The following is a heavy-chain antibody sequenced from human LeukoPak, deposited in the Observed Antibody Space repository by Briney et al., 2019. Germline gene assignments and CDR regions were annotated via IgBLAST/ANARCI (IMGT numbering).Heavy chain of an antibody. J-gene: IGHJ4*02. CDR3: ARDLELVYYDSSGYDY. CDR1: GFKFNLYA. V-gene: IGHV3-69-1*01. CDR2: IDDPGTM. Sequence: PGGSLRLSCATSGFKFNLYAMTWVRQAPGKGLEWVSTIDDPGTMYHADSVKGRFTISRDNAKNTLYLQMNSLRAEDSAVYYCARDLELVYYDSSGYDYWGQGTLVTVSS. D-gene: IGHD3-22*01.